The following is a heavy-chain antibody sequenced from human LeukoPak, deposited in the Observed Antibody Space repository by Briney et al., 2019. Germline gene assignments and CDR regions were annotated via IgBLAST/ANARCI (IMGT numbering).Heavy chain of an antibody. Sequence: GGSLRLSCAASGFTFSSYWMSWVRQAPGKGLEWVANIKQDGSEKYYVDSVKGRFTISRDNAENSLYLQMNSLRAEDTAVYYCARTRGYSYGYFDYWGQGTLVTVSS. D-gene: IGHD5-18*01. V-gene: IGHV3-7*01. J-gene: IGHJ4*02. CDR3: ARTRGYSYGYFDY. CDR1: GFTFSSYW. CDR2: IKQDGSEK.